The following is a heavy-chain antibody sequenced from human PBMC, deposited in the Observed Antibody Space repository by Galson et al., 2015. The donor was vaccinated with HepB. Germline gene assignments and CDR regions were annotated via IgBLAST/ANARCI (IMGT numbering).Heavy chain of an antibody. Sequence: LSLTCTVSGGSVGSASYYWSWIRQPPGKGLEWIGYIYYSGTTNYNPSLKSRVTISIDTSKNQFSLKLNSVTAADTAVYYCASTMMVVVNHAVDIWGQGTMVTVSS. D-gene: IGHD3-22*01. CDR3: ASTMMVVVNHAVDI. CDR2: IYYSGTT. CDR1: GGSVGSASYY. V-gene: IGHV4-61*01. J-gene: IGHJ3*02.